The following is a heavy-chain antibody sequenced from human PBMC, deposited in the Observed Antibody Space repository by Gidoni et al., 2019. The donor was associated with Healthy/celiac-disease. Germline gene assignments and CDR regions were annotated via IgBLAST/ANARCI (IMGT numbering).Heavy chain of an antibody. J-gene: IGHJ5*02. Sequence: HVQLPASGPVLVKPSDTLSLPCPVSGCSISSYYWSWIRQPAGKGLEWIGRIYTSGSTNYNPSLKSRVTMSVDTSKNQFALKLSSVTAADTAVYYCARDSPSTVRNWFDPGGQGTLVTVSS. V-gene: IGHV4-4*07. CDR3: ARDSPSTVRNWFDP. CDR1: GCSISSYY. D-gene: IGHD4-4*01. CDR2: IYTSGST.